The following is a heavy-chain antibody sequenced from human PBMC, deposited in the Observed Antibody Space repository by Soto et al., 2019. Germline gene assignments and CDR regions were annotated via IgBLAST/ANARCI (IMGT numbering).Heavy chain of an antibody. D-gene: IGHD1-26*01. J-gene: IGHJ6*04. CDR2: INPSGGST. V-gene: IGHV1-46*01. CDR1: GYTFTSYG. CDR3: ARDPHPYRGPYYYYYGMDV. Sequence: ASVKVSCKASGYTFTSYGISWVRQAPGQGLEWMGIINPSGGSTSYAQKFQGRVTMTRDTSTSTVYMELSSLRSEDTAVYYCARDPHPYRGPYYYYYGMDVWGKGTTVTVSS.